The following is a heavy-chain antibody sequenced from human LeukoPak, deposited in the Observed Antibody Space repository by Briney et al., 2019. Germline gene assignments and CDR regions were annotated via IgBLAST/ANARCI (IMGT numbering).Heavy chain of an antibody. J-gene: IGHJ4*02. CDR2: INSDGSST. CDR3: ARDGSGNRPDY. Sequence: GGSLRLSCAASGFTFNSYWMHWVRQAPGKGLVWVSRINSDGSSTSYADSVKGRFTISRDNAKNSLYLQMNSLRAEDTAVYYCARDGSGNRPDYWGQGTLVTVSS. CDR1: GFTFNSYW. V-gene: IGHV3-74*01. D-gene: IGHD2-15*01.